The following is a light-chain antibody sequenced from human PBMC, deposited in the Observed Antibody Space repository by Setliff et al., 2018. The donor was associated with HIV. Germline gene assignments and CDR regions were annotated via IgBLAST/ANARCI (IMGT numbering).Light chain of an antibody. J-gene: IGLJ1*01. CDR3: SSYTGSDTYV. V-gene: IGLV2-14*01. CDR1: SNDVGGYNF. Sequence: QSVLAQPASVSGSPGQSITISCTGTSNDVGGYNFVSWFQQHPGKAPKLVIFDVNKRPAGFSYRFSGSKSGNTASLTISGLQAEDEADYYCSSYTGSDTYVFGPGTKVT. CDR2: DVN.